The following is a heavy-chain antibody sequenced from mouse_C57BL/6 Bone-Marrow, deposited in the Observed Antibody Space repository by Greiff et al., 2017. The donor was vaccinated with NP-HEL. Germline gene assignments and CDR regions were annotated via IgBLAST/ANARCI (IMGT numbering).Heavy chain of an antibody. CDR1: GFTFSSYG. V-gene: IGHV5-6*02. D-gene: IGHD2-2*01. Sequence: EVKVVESGGDLVKPGGSLKLSCAASGFTFSSYGMSWVRQTPDKRLEWVATISSGGSYTYYPDSVKGRFTISRDNAKNTLYLQMSSLKSEDTAMYYCARRRLRRWYFDVGGTGTTVTVSS. CDR2: ISSGGSYT. J-gene: IGHJ1*03. CDR3: ARRRLRRWYFDV.